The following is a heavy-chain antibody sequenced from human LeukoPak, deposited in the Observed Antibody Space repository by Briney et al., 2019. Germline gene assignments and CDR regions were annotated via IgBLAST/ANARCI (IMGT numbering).Heavy chain of an antibody. V-gene: IGHV1-8*03. CDR3: ARCGGSCLY. Sequence: ASVKVSCKASGYTFTSYDINWVRQATGQGLEWMGWMNPNSGNTGYAQKFQGRVTITTDTSTSTAYMELRSLRSDDTAVYYCARCGGSCLYWGQGTLVTVSS. CDR2: MNPNSGNT. J-gene: IGHJ4*02. CDR1: GYTFTSYD. D-gene: IGHD2-15*01.